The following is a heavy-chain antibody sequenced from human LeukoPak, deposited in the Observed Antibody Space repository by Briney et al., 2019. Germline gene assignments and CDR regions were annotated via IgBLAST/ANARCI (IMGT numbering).Heavy chain of an antibody. D-gene: IGHD4-17*01. CDR1: GGSISSSNW. V-gene: IGHV4-4*02. CDR2: INHSGST. Sequence: SGTLSLTCAVSGGSISSSNWWSWVRQPPGKGLEWIGEINHSGSTNYNPSLKSRVTISADTSKNQFSLKLSSVTAADTAVYYCARGRSTVTTFFYYWGQGTLVTVSS. J-gene: IGHJ4*02. CDR3: ARGRSTVTTFFYY.